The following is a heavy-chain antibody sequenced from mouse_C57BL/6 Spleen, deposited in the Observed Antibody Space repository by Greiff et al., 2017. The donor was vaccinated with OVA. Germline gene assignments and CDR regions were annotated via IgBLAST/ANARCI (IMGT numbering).Heavy chain of an antibody. CDR3: TTGFYYGNYGGENYAMDY. CDR2: IDPEDGDT. Sequence: EVKLQESGAELVRPGASVKLSCTASGFNIKDYYMHWVKQRPEQGLEWIGRIDPEDGDTEYAPKFQGKATMTADTSSNTAYLQLSSLTSEDTAVYYCTTGFYYGNYGGENYAMDYWGQGTSVTVSS. V-gene: IGHV14-1*01. CDR1: GFNIKDYY. D-gene: IGHD2-1*01. J-gene: IGHJ4*01.